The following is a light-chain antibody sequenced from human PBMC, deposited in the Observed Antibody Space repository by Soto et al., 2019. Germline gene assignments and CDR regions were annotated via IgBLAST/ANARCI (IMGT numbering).Light chain of an antibody. CDR2: DVS. J-gene: IGLJ3*02. Sequence: QSALTQPRSVSGSPGQSVTISCTGNSSDVGGHNLVSWYQQHPGKAHKLVIYDVSKWPSGVPDRFFGSKSGNTASLTISGRQAEYESDYYCCSYAGSSLLVFGGGTQLTV. V-gene: IGLV2-11*01. CDR3: CSYAGSSLLV. CDR1: SSDVGGHNL.